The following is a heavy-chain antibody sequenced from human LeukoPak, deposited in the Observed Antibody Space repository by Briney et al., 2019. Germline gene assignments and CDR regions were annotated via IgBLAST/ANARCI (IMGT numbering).Heavy chain of an antibody. D-gene: IGHD3-10*01. V-gene: IGHV3-30*18. J-gene: IGHJ4*02. CDR2: ISYDESNK. CDR1: GFTFSSHR. Sequence: GGSLRLSCAASGFTFSSHRMHWVRQAPGKGLEWVADISYDESNKYYADSVKGRFTISRHSSKNTLYLQMNSLRAEDTAVYYCAKKSTEWFGESYYFDYWGQGTLVTVSS. CDR3: AKKSTEWFGESYYFDY.